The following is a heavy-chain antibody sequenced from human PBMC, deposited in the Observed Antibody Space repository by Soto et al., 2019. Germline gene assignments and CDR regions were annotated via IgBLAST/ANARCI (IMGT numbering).Heavy chain of an antibody. V-gene: IGHV3-7*01. J-gene: IGHJ2*01. D-gene: IGHD1-1*01. Sequence: EVQLVESGGGLVQPGGSLRLSCAASGFTFSSYWMSWVRQAPGKGLEWVANIKQDGSEKYYVDSVKGRFTSSRDNAKNSLYLKMNSLRAEDTAVYYCARIKLYLYWYFDLWGRGTLVTVSS. CDR2: IKQDGSEK. CDR1: GFTFSSYW. CDR3: ARIKLYLYWYFDL.